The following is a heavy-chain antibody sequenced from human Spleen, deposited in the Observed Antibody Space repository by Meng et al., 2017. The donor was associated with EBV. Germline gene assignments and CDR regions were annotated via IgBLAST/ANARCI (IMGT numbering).Heavy chain of an antibody. CDR1: GYTFSNYG. CDR2: ISVYNGNT. CDR3: ARDKDSRSFVGASASDP. J-gene: IGHJ5*02. Sequence: VHLVQSGAEVKKSGASVKVSCKASGYTFSNYGISWVRQAPVRGLEWMGWISVYNGNTNYAQKCLARVTMTTDTSTSTAYMELRSLRSDDTAVYYCARDKDSRSFVGASASDPWGQGTLVTVSS. D-gene: IGHD3-22*01. V-gene: IGHV1-18*01.